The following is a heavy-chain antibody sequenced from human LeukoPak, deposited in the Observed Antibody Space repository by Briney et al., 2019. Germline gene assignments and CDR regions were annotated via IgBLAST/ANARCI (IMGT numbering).Heavy chain of an antibody. Sequence: ASVKVSCKVSGYTLTELSMHWVRQAPGKGLEWMGGFDLEDGETIYAQKFQGRVTMTEDTSTDTAYMELSSLRSEDTAVYYCAVVGATDNYFDYWGQATLVTVSS. CDR1: GYTLTELS. CDR2: FDLEDGET. CDR3: AVVGATDNYFDY. D-gene: IGHD1-26*01. J-gene: IGHJ4*02. V-gene: IGHV1-24*01.